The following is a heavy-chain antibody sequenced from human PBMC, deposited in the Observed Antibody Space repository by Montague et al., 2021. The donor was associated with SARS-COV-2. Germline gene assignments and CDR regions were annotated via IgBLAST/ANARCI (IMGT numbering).Heavy chain of an antibody. CDR2: IYHSGNT. D-gene: IGHD2/OR15-2a*01. V-gene: IGHV4-4*02. CDR1: GHPIASSSW. CDR3: ARGVGISSSTPLYYYCGMDD. J-gene: IGHJ6*02. Sequence: SETLSLTCAVSGHPIASSSWWSWVRQSPGNGLEWIGDIYHSGNTNYNPSLKSRLTMSVDKSKNQFALKLTSVTAADTAVYYCARGVGISSSTPLYYYCGMDDWGQGTPVTVSS.